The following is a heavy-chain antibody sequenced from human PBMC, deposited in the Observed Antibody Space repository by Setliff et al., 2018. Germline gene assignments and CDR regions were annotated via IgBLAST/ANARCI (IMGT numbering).Heavy chain of an antibody. CDR1: GGSFSGYD. Sequence: SETLSLTCAVYGGSFSGYDWSWIRQHPGKRLEWIGEIIHSGSTNYNPSLKSRVTISMDTSKNQFSLTVSSVTAADTAVSYCSRDLGPGGAPSSWGQGILVTVSS. V-gene: IGHV4-34*12. CDR2: IIHSGST. CDR3: SRDLGPGGAPSS. D-gene: IGHD2-21*01. J-gene: IGHJ1*01.